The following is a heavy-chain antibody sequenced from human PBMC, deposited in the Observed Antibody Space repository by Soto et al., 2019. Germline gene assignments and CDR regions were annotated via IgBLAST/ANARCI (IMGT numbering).Heavy chain of an antibody. Sequence: SETLSLTCTVSGGSVSSGTYQWSWIRQSPGKGLEWIGYIYYTGSTNYNPSLKSRVTISVDTSKNQFSLKLTSVTAADTALYFCARLKFQDFWSGSVPMEVWGQGTTVTVS. J-gene: IGHJ6*02. CDR1: GGSVSSGTYQ. V-gene: IGHV4-61*01. CDR2: IYYTGST. D-gene: IGHD3-3*01. CDR3: ARLKFQDFWSGSVPMEV.